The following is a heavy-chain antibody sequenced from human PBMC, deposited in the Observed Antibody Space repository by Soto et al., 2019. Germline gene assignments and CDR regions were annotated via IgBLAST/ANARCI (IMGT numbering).Heavy chain of an antibody. CDR1: GFTVSNNY. CDR2: IYSGGST. Sequence: EVQLVETGGGLIQPGGSLRLSCAASGFTVSNNYMSWVRQAPGKGLEWVSVIYSGGSTYYADSVKGRFTISRDNSKNTLYLQMNSLRAEDTAVYYCARDETYRAYYYGMDVWGQGTTVTVSS. J-gene: IGHJ6*02. D-gene: IGHD1-26*01. V-gene: IGHV3-53*02. CDR3: ARDETYRAYYYGMDV.